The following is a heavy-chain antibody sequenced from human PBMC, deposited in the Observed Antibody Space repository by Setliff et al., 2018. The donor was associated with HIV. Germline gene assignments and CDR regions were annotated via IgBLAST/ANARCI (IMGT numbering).Heavy chain of an antibody. CDR3: ARGGGPEPESKLFDY. CDR2: IYSDSDT. D-gene: IGHD1-26*01. J-gene: IGHJ4*02. V-gene: IGHV3-66*02. Sequence: GGSLRLSCAASGFTVSTHYMSWVRQAPGKGLEWVSVIYSDSDTYYTNSLKGRFTISRDNSKNTMYLQMNSLKIEDTAIYYCARGGGPEPESKLFDYWGQGTLVTVSS. CDR1: GFTVSTHY.